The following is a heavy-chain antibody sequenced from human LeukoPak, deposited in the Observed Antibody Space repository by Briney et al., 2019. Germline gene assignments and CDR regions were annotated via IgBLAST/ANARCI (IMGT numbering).Heavy chain of an antibody. CDR1: GFNFSAYG. D-gene: IGHD1-26*01. J-gene: IGHJ4*02. V-gene: IGHV3-30*18. CDR3: AKSATRSGSSNFDY. Sequence: PGGSLRLSCSASGFNFSAYGMHWARQAPGKGLEWVAVISYDGSNKYYADSVKGRFTISRDNSKNTLYLQMNSLRAEDTAVYYCAKSATRSGSSNFDYWGQGTLVTVSS. CDR2: ISYDGSNK.